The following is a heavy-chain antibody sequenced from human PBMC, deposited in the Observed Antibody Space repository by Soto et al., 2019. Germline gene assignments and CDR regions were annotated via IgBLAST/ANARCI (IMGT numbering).Heavy chain of an antibody. CDR1: GFTFDDYA. CDR2: INWNSRSI. CDR3: AKDMTDILTQNLGY. J-gene: IGHJ4*02. D-gene: IGHD3-9*01. V-gene: IGHV3-9*01. Sequence: EVQLVESGGGLVQPGRSLRLSCAASGFTFDDYAMHWVRQAPGEGLEWVSGINWNSRSIGYADSVKGRFTISRDNAKNSLYLQLNSLGAEDTVFYYCAKDMTDILTQNLGYWGQRTLVTVAS.